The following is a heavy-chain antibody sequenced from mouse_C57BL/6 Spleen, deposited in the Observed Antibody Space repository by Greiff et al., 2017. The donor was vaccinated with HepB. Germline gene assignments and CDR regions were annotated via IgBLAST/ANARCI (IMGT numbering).Heavy chain of an antibody. D-gene: IGHD2-10*01. CDR1: GYTFTSYW. CDR2: INPSSGYT. J-gene: IGHJ3*01. Sequence: VQLQQSGAELAKPGASVKLSCKASGYTFTSYWMHWVKQRPGQGLEWIGYINPSSGYTKYNQKFKDKATLTADNSSSTAYMQLSSLTYEDSAVYYCARGSYYGNYSAWFAYWGQGTLVTVSA. V-gene: IGHV1-7*01. CDR3: ARGSYYGNYSAWFAY.